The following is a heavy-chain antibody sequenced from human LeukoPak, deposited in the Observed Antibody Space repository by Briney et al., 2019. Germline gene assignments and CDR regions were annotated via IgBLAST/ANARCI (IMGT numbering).Heavy chain of an antibody. CDR3: ANKQFQMATER. V-gene: IGHV2-5*02. CDR2: IYWDDDK. J-gene: IGHJ4*02. CDR1: GFSLSTRGVG. Sequence: SGPTLVKPTQTLTLTCTFSGFSLSTRGVGVGWIRQPPGKALEWLALIYWDDDKRYSPSLKSRLTITKATSKNQVVLTMTNMDPVDTATYYCANKQFQMATERWGQGTLVTVSS. D-gene: IGHD5-24*01.